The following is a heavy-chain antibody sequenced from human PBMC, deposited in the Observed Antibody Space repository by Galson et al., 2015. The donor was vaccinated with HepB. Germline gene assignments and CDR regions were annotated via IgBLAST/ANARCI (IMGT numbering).Heavy chain of an antibody. CDR1: GFTFSSDG. D-gene: IGHD2-15*01. Sequence: SLRLSCAASGFTFSSDGMHWVRQAPGKGLEWVAVIWNDGSTKDYADSVKGRFTISRDNSKNTLYLQMNSLRAEDTAVYYCARDQGGSPFDYWGQGTLVTVSA. J-gene: IGHJ4*02. V-gene: IGHV3-33*01. CDR2: IWNDGSTK. CDR3: ARDQGGSPFDY.